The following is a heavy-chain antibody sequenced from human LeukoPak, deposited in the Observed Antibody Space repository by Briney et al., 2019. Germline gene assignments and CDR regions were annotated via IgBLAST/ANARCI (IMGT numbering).Heavy chain of an antibody. V-gene: IGHV3-23*01. CDR2: IDGSGGRP. Sequence: HPGGSLRPSCAASGFTLSKYAMNWVRQAPGKGLEWVSGIDGSGGRPPSADSVKGRFTISRDISKNTLYLQMDSLRAEDTAAYYCARGEDHDFWNPFDHWGQGTLVTVSS. CDR3: ARGEDHDFWNPFDH. D-gene: IGHD3-3*01. CDR1: GFTLSKYA. J-gene: IGHJ4*02.